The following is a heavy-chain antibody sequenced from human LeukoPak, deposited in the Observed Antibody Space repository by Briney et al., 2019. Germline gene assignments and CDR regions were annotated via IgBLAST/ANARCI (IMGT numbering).Heavy chain of an antibody. Sequence: ASVKVSCKASGYTFTGYYMHWVRQAPGQGLEWMGIINPSGGSTSYAQEFQGRVTMTRDTSTSTVYMELSSLRSEDTAVYYCAREENSGYDFQLFDYWGQGTLVTVSS. J-gene: IGHJ4*02. CDR2: INPSGGST. CDR1: GYTFTGYY. D-gene: IGHD5-12*01. V-gene: IGHV1-46*01. CDR3: AREENSGYDFQLFDY.